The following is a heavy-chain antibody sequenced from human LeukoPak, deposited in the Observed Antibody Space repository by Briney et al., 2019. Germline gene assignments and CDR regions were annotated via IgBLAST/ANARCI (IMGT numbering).Heavy chain of an antibody. D-gene: IGHD3-10*01. CDR3: ARTSSGRFGELENWFDP. CDR2: ISAYNGNT. V-gene: IGHV1-18*01. Sequence: ASVKVSCKASGYTFTSYGISWVRQAPGQGLEWMGWISAYNGNTNYAQKLQGRVTMTTDTSTSTAYMELRSLRSDDTAVYYCARTSSGRFGELENWFDPWGQGTLVTVSS. CDR1: GYTFTSYG. J-gene: IGHJ5*02.